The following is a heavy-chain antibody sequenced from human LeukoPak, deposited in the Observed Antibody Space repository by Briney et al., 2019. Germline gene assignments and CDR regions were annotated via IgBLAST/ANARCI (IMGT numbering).Heavy chain of an antibody. CDR1: GFTFSSYW. J-gene: IGHJ4*02. CDR3: ARSDYGGNFFDY. V-gene: IGHV3-74*01. D-gene: IGHD4-23*01. CDR2: INSDGSST. Sequence: GGSLRLSCAASGFTFSSYWMHWVRQAPGKGLVWVSRINSDGSSTSYADSVKGRFTISRDNAKNTLYLQMNSLGAEDTAVYYCARSDYGGNFFDYWGQGTLVTVSS.